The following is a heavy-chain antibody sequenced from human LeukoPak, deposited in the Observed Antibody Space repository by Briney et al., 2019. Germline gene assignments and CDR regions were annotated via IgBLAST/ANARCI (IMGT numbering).Heavy chain of an antibody. CDR1: GLTFSSYW. Sequence: GSLRLSCAASGLTFSSYWMSWVRQPPGKGLEWIGEIYHSGSTNYNPSLKSRVTISVDKSKNQFSLKLSSVTAADTAVYYCARDSSGYDMDVWGQGTTVTVSS. D-gene: IGHD3-22*01. V-gene: IGHV4-4*02. CDR2: IYHSGST. J-gene: IGHJ6*02. CDR3: ARDSSGYDMDV.